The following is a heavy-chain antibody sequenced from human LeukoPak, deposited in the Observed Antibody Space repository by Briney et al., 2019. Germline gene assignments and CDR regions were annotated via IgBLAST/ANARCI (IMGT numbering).Heavy chain of an antibody. V-gene: IGHV3-48*01. Sequence: PGGSLRLSCAASGFTFSSYSMNWVRQAPGKGLEWVSYISSSSSTIYYADSVKGRFTISRDNSKNTLYLQMSSLRAEDTAVYYCARGHRYSSSWYYFDYWGQGTLVTVSS. CDR1: GFTFSSYS. J-gene: IGHJ4*02. CDR2: ISSSSSTI. D-gene: IGHD6-13*01. CDR3: ARGHRYSSSWYYFDY.